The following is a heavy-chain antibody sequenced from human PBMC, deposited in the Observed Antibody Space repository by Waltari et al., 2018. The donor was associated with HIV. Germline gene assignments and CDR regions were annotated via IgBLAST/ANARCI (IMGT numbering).Heavy chain of an antibody. V-gene: IGHV4-34*01. J-gene: IGHJ5*02. CDR1: GGSFSGYY. CDR3: ARGREQWLQKGNWFDP. D-gene: IGHD6-19*01. CDR2: INHSGST. Sequence: QVQLQQWGAGLLKPSETLSLTCAVSGGSFSGYYWSWIRQPPGKGLEWIGEINHSGSTNYNPSLKSRVTISVDTSKNQFSLKLSSVTAADTAVYYCARGREQWLQKGNWFDPWGQGTLVTVSS.